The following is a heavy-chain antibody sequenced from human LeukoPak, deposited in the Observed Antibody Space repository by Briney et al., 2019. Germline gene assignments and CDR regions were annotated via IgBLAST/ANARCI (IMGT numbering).Heavy chain of an antibody. Sequence: GGSLRLSCAASGFTFGSFTMSWVRQAPGRSLEWVSAIRGTDTNTYYTDSVKGQFTISRDNSKNTLYLQMNSLRAEDTAVYYCAKETGSGGAFDYWGQGTLVTVSS. J-gene: IGHJ4*02. CDR2: IRGTDTNT. CDR3: AKETGSGGAFDY. V-gene: IGHV3-23*01. CDR1: GFTFGSFT. D-gene: IGHD6-19*01.